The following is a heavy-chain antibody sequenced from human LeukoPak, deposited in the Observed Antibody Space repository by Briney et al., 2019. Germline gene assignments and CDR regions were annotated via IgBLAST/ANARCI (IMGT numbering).Heavy chain of an antibody. CDR2: IYYTGNT. Sequence: ESLRLSCAASGFTFTTYWMTWVRQAPGKGLEWIGNIYYTGNTYYNASLKSRVTISVDTSKNQFSLKVISMTAADTAVYYCTKSDGYGLIRICGRGTMVTVSS. CDR3: TKSDGYGLIRI. CDR1: GFTFTTYW. D-gene: IGHD3-10*01. V-gene: IGHV4-59*12. J-gene: IGHJ3*02.